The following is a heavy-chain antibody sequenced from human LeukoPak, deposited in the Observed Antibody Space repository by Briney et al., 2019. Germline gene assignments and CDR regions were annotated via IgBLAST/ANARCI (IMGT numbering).Heavy chain of an antibody. CDR2: ITFRGNT. CDR1: GPFETYY. D-gene: IGHD3-10*01. J-gene: IGHJ6*03. CDR3: ARVTAARERAWFGELRLYYYYYMDV. V-gene: IGHV4-34*01. Sequence: KPSETLSLTCAVYGPFETYYWTLVRQPPGKGLEWIGEITFRGNTNYNPSLESRLRISVDRTKQQFYLTLTSVTAADTAVYYCARVTAARERAWFGELRLYYYYYMDVWGKGTTVTISS.